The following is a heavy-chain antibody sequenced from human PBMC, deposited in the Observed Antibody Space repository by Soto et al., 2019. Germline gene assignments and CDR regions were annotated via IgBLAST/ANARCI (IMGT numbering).Heavy chain of an antibody. V-gene: IGHV3-23*01. Sequence: PGXSLRLSCAASGFTFSSYALSWFRQAPVKGLEWVSAISGSGGSTYYADSVKGRFTISRDNSKNTLYLQMNSLRAEDTAVYYCAKLVTAFGNDAFDIWGQGTMVTVSS. CDR1: GFTFSSYA. D-gene: IGHD2-21*02. J-gene: IGHJ3*02. CDR2: ISGSGGST. CDR3: AKLVTAFGNDAFDI.